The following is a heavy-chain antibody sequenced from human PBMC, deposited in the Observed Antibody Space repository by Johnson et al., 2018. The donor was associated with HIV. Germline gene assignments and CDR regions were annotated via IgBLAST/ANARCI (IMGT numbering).Heavy chain of an antibody. D-gene: IGHD2-8*01. Sequence: QEQLVESGGGVVQPGRSLRLSCAASGFTFSSYAMHWVRQAPGKGLEWVAVISYDGSKKYYADSVKGRFTISRDNSKNTLYLQMNSLRAEDTAVYYCAKGLVYADPDDAFDIWGQGTMVTVSS. CDR1: GFTFSSYA. CDR2: ISYDGSKK. CDR3: AKGLVYADPDDAFDI. V-gene: IGHV3-30*04. J-gene: IGHJ3*02.